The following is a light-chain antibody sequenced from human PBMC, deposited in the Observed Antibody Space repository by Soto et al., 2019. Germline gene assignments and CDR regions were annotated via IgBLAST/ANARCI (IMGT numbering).Light chain of an antibody. CDR1: SGDICSYTR. CDR3: SSYTNINTRACV. J-gene: IGLJ1*01. V-gene: IGLV2-14*01. CDR2: EVT. Sequence: QSALTQPASVSGSPGQSITISCTGTSGDICSYTRASWYQHHPGKAPKLIVYEVTDRPSGVSNRFSGSKSGNTAALTISGRQAEDEAEYYCSSYTNINTRACVFGTGTTLTVL.